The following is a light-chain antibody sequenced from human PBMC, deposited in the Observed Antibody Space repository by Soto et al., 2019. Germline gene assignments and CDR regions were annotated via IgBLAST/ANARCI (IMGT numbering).Light chain of an antibody. J-gene: IGKJ4*01. CDR3: QQRVNWLT. V-gene: IGKV3-11*01. CDR2: DAS. CDR1: QSVGTY. Sequence: EIVLTQSPAILSLSPGERATLSCRASQSVGTYLDWYQQKLGQAARLLIYDASTRPTVIPARFSGSGPGTDFTLTISSLEAEDFVVYYCQQRVNWLTFGGGKKVEL.